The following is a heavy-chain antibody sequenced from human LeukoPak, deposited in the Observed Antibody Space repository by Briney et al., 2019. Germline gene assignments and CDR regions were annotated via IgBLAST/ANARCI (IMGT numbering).Heavy chain of an antibody. D-gene: IGHD4-17*01. CDR1: GGSISSYY. J-gene: IGHJ4*02. Sequence: SETLSLTCTVSGGSISSYYWGWIRQPPGKGLEWIGSIYYSGSTYYNPSLKSRVTISVDTSKNQFSLKLSSVTAADTAVYYCARAGGYGDYIDYWGQGTLVTVSS. CDR2: IYYSGST. V-gene: IGHV4-39*01. CDR3: ARAGGYGDYIDY.